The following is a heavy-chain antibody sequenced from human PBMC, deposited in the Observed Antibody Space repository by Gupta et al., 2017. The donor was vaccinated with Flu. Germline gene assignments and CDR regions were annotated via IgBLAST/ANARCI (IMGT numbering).Heavy chain of an antibody. D-gene: IGHD1-26*01. J-gene: IGHJ5*02. CDR3: ARDLGSGTYGWFDP. V-gene: IGHV1-69*01. CDR1: SIYT. CDR2: IIPILGTA. Sequence: SIYTIGWVRQAPGQGLEWMGGIIPILGTANYAQKIQGRVTITADESTTTAYMELSSLISEDTAVYYCARDLGSGTYGWFDPWGQGTLVTVSS.